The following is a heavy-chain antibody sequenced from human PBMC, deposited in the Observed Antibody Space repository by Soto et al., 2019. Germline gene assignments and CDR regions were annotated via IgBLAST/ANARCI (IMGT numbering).Heavy chain of an antibody. CDR1: GGSISSYY. CDR2: IYTSGST. D-gene: IGHD3-10*01. J-gene: IGHJ6*02. CDR3: ARDGLLLWFGELYNYYGMDV. Sequence: SETLSLTCTVSGGSISSYYWSWIRQPAGKGLEWIGRIYTSGSTNYNPSLKSRVTMSVDTSKNQFSLKLSSVTAADTAVYYCARDGLLLWFGELYNYYGMDVWGQGTAVTVSS. V-gene: IGHV4-4*07.